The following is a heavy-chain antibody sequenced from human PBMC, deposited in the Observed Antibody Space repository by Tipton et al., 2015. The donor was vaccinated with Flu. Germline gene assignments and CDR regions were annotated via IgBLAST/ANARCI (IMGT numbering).Heavy chain of an antibody. J-gene: IGHJ4*02. CDR1: GASISSNGYY. Sequence: TLSLTCTVSGASISSNGYYWTWIRQHPGGGLEWIGYIYNGGSPAYNSSLKSRVSISIDTSKNQFSLNMRSVTAADTAVYYCARVGWQQPSPYYWGQGTSVTVSS. V-gene: IGHV4-31*03. CDR3: ARVGWQQPSPYY. CDR2: IYNGGSP. D-gene: IGHD6-13*01.